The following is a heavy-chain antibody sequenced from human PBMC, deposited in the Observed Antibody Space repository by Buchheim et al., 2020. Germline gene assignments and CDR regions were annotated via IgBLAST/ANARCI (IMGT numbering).Heavy chain of an antibody. CDR2: ISSSSSYI. D-gene: IGHD2-2*01. CDR3: ARGLLVVPAAVAYYYYYGMDV. V-gene: IGHV3-21*01. J-gene: IGHJ6*02. Sequence: EVQLVESGGGLVKPGGSLRLSCAASGFTFSSYSMNWVRQAPGKGLEWVSSISSSSSYIYYAASVKGRFTISRDNAKNLLYLQMNSRRAENTAVYYCARGLLVVPAAVAYYYYYGMDVWGQGTTGTVSS. CDR1: GFTFSSYS.